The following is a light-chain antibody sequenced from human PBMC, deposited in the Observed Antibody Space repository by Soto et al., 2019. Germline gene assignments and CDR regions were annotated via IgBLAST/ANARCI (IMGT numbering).Light chain of an antibody. Sequence: EIVLTQSPGTLSLTTGERATLSCRASQSVNSRLAWYQHKPGQAPRLLISGASSRATGIPDRFSGSGSATDFTLTISRLEPEDFALYYCQHYGRSPITFGQGTKVDIK. CDR3: QHYGRSPIT. CDR1: QSVNSR. J-gene: IGKJ1*01. V-gene: IGKV3-20*01. CDR2: GAS.